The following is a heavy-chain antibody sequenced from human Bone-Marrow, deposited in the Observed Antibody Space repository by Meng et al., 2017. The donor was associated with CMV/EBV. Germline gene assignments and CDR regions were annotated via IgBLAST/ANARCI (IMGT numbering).Heavy chain of an antibody. CDR1: GYTFTNYY. D-gene: IGHD2-21*01. V-gene: IGHV1-2*02. CDR2: INPKSGGT. J-gene: IGHJ1*01. CDR3: ARGNCGADCFTSFYSDYFQH. Sequence: ASVKVSCKASGYTFTNYYIYWMRQAPGQGLEWVGWINPKSGGTRYAQTFQGRVTLTRDTSISTAYMELRRLRSDDTALYYCARGNCGADCFTSFYSDYFQHWGQGIPVTVSS.